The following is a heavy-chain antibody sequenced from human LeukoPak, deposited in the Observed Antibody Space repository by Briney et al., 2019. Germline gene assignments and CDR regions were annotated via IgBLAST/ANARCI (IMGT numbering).Heavy chain of an antibody. CDR2: ISGSGGST. D-gene: IGHD5-18*01. Sequence: PGGSLRLPCAASGFAFSNYAMSWVRQAPGKGLEWVSGISGSGGSTYYADSVKGRFTISRDNSKNTLYLQMNSLRAEDTAVYYCAKDRRNTVMAHFDYWGQGTLVTVSS. CDR1: GFAFSNYA. CDR3: AKDRRNTVMAHFDY. J-gene: IGHJ4*02. V-gene: IGHV3-23*01.